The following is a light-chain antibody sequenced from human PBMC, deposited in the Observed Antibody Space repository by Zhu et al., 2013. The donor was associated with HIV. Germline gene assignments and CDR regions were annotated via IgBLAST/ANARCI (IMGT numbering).Light chain of an antibody. CDR1: QSVGTN. CDR3: QQYENWPWT. Sequence: EIVMTQSPATLSVSPGERVSLSCRASQSVGTNLAWYHQKPGQPPRLLIYGASTRATGPPSRFSGSGSGTEFTLTISSLQSEDFAIYYCQQYENWPWTFGHGTTVEI. V-gene: IGKV3-15*01. J-gene: IGKJ1*01. CDR2: GAS.